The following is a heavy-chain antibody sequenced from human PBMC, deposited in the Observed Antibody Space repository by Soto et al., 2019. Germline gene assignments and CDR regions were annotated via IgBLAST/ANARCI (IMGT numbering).Heavy chain of an antibody. Sequence: GGSLRLSCTASGFTFGDYAMSWFRQAPGKGLEWVGFIRSKAYGGTTEYAASVKGRFTISRDDSKSIAYLQMNSLKTEDTAVYYCTRDNRGYDPARFDPWGQGTLVPVSS. CDR1: GFTFGDYA. CDR2: IRSKAYGGTT. V-gene: IGHV3-49*03. CDR3: TRDNRGYDPARFDP. D-gene: IGHD5-12*01. J-gene: IGHJ5*02.